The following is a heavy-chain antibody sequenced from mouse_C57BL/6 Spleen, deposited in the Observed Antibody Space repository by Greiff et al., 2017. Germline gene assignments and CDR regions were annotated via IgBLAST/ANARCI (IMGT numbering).Heavy chain of an antibody. CDR2: IRLKSDNYAT. CDR3: TAYYY. J-gene: IGHJ3*01. CDR1: GFTFSNYW. V-gene: IGHV6-3*01. D-gene: IGHD2-10*01. Sequence: EVQLQESGGGLVQPGGSMKLSCVASGFTFSNYWMNWVRQSPGKGLEWVAQIRLKSDNYATHYAESVKGRFTISRDDSKSSVYQQMNNLRAEDTGIYYCTAYYYWGQGTLVTVSA.